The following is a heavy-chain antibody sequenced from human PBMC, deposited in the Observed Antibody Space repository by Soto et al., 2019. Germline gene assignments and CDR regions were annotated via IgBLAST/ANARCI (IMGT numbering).Heavy chain of an antibody. Sequence: ASVKVSCKASGYTFTSYDINWVRQAPGQGLEWMGWISAYNGNTNYAQKLQGRVTMTTDTSTSTAYMELRSLRSDDTAVYYCARVYRFSSSSYFDYWGQGTLVTVSS. CDR1: GYTFTSYD. V-gene: IGHV1-18*01. D-gene: IGHD6-6*01. J-gene: IGHJ4*02. CDR2: ISAYNGNT. CDR3: ARVYRFSSSSYFDY.